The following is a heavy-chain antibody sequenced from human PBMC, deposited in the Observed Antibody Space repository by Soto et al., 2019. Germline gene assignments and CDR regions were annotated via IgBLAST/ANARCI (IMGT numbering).Heavy chain of an antibody. Sequence: SETLSLTCAVYGESFSGYYWNWIRQPPVKGLEWIGKINHSGSTNYNPSLKSRVTISVDTSKNQFYLGLTSVTAADTAVFYWAREPAQDDRSYYGVDVCCQGTTVTVS. CDR3: AREPAQDDRSYYGVDV. CDR2: INHSGST. V-gene: IGHV4-34*01. J-gene: IGHJ6*02. CDR1: GESFSGYY.